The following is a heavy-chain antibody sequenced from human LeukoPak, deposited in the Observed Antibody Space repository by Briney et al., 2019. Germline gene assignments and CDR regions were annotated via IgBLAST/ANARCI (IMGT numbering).Heavy chain of an antibody. CDR3: ARGPYYYDSSGYYYQFDY. D-gene: IGHD3-22*01. CDR1: GFTFSSYG. Sequence: TGGSLRLSCAASGFTFSSYGMHWVRQAPGKGLEWVAVISYDGSNKYYADSVKGRFTISRDNSKNTLYLQMNSLRAEDTAVYYCARGPYYYDSSGYYYQFDYWGQGTLVTVSS. CDR2: ISYDGSNK. J-gene: IGHJ4*02. V-gene: IGHV3-30*03.